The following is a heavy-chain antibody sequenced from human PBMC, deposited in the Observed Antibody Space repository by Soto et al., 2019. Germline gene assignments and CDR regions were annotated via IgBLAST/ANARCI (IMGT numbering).Heavy chain of an antibody. J-gene: IGHJ6*02. CDR1: GYIFIGYH. V-gene: IGHV1-2*02. CDR2: LNPKTGRT. Sequence: ASVKVSCKASGYIFIGYHMHWVRQAPGQGLEWMGWLNPKTGRTNYAQKFQGRVTMTRDTSISTAYMDLNTLRSDDTALYYCASSTSSSFYYGFDIWGQGTAAPVSS. D-gene: IGHD6-13*01. CDR3: ASSTSSSFYYGFDI.